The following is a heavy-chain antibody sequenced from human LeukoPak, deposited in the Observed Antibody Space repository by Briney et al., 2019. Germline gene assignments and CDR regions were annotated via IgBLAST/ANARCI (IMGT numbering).Heavy chain of an antibody. Sequence: GGSLRLSCAASGFTFDDYSIHWAQQAPGKGLEWVSGIGWNSGSIGYADSVKGRFTISRDNAKKSLYLQMNSLRAEDTALYYCAKDIGQLGMAPTGFDYWGQGTLVTVSS. J-gene: IGHJ4*02. CDR2: IGWNSGSI. D-gene: IGHD1-14*01. CDR3: AKDIGQLGMAPTGFDY. V-gene: IGHV3-9*01. CDR1: GFTFDDYS.